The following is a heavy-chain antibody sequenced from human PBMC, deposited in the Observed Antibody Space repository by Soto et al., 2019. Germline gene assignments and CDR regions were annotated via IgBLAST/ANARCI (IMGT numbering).Heavy chain of an antibody. V-gene: IGHV3-20*04. Sequence: EVQLVESGGGVVRPGGSLRLSCAASGFTFDQYGMTWVRQSPGKGLEWVSGINWNGNSPSYADSVKGRFTISRDNAENSLYLQMNSLRVEDTALYFCARDFGYCSSSTYYPEVDYWGQGTLVTVPS. CDR3: ARDFGYCSSSTYYPEVDY. CDR1: GFTFDQYG. D-gene: IGHD2-2*01. J-gene: IGHJ4*02. CDR2: INWNGNSP.